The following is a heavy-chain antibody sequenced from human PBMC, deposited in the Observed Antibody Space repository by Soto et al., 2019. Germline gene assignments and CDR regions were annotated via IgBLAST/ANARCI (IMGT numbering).Heavy chain of an antibody. J-gene: IGHJ4*02. V-gene: IGHV1-69*06. Sequence: QVQLVQSGAEVKKPGSSVRVSCKASGGTFSSYAISWVRQAPGQGLEWMGGIIPIFGTANYAQKFQGRVTITADKSTITACIELSSLRSEDTAVYYCARVEIFGVVIEPNYFDYWGQGTLVTVSS. CDR3: ARVEIFGVVIEPNYFDY. D-gene: IGHD3-3*01. CDR2: IIPIFGTA. CDR1: GGTFSSYA.